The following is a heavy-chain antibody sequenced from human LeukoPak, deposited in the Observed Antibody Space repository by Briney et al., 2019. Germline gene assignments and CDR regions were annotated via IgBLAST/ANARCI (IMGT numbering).Heavy chain of an antibody. J-gene: IGHJ4*02. D-gene: IGHD5-12*01. V-gene: IGHV3-30*02. CDR1: GFTFSSSG. CDR3: ARGIGARIYSGYDGAYFDY. CDR2: IRFDGTNK. Sequence: GGSLRLSCAASGFTFSSSGMHWVRQAPGKGLEWVTFIRFDGTNKYYADSVRGRFSISRDNSNNTLYLQVNSLRAEDTAVYYCARGIGARIYSGYDGAYFDYWGQGTLVTVSS.